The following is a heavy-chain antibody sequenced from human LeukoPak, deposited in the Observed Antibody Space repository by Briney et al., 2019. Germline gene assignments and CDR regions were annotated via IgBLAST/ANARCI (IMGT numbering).Heavy chain of an antibody. CDR3: AVLMRHYGIDV. CDR1: GGSLSGNY. CDR2: INYDGHT. D-gene: IGHD3-9*01. J-gene: IGHJ6*02. Sequence: SETLSLTCAVRGGSLSGNYWNWIRQTPGKGPEWLGDINYDGHTNYNPSLEGRLTISVDSSKNQFALTLRSVTAADAAVYYCAVLMRHYGIDVWGRGTTVTVSS. V-gene: IGHV4-34*01.